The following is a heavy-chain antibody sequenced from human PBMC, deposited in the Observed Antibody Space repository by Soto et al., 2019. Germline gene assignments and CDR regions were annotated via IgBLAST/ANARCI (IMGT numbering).Heavy chain of an antibody. CDR1: GYTFTSYA. D-gene: IGHD3-10*01. J-gene: IGHJ4*01. CDR2: INAGNGNT. CDR3: ARDDEDGSYCDLGY. V-gene: IGHV1-3*01. Sequence: ASVKVSCKASGYTFTSYAMHWVRQAPGQRLEWMGWINAGNGNTKYSQKFQGRVTITRDTSASTAYMELNSLRTEDTAMYYCARDDEDGSYCDLGYWGLGTLVTV.